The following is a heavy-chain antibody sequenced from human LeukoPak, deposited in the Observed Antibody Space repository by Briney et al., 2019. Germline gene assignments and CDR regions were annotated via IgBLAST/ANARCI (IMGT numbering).Heavy chain of an antibody. D-gene: IGHD3-3*01. V-gene: IGHV1-46*01. CDR2: INPSGGST. Sequence: GASVKVSCKASGYTFTSYYMHWVRQAPGQGLEWMGIINPSGGSTSYAQKFQGRVTMTRDTSTSTVYMKLSSLRSEDTAVYYCARGPLITIFGVVINDYWGQGTLVTVSS. CDR1: GYTFTSYY. J-gene: IGHJ4*02. CDR3: ARGPLITIFGVVINDY.